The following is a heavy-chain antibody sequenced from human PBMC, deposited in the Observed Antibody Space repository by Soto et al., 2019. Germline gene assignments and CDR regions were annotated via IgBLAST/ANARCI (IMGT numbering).Heavy chain of an antibody. J-gene: IGHJ3*01. D-gene: IGHD5-12*01. CDR1: GGSISDYY. CDR2: LFYTGST. V-gene: IGHV4-59*01. Sequence: QVQLQESGPGLVKPSETLSLTCTVSGGSISDYYWSWIRQPPGKGLEWIGYLFYTGSTSYNPSLQGRVTMSVDTSKTHLSLTLTSVIAADTAVYYCARGNAVATPGAFAVWGPGTFVSVSS. CDR3: ARGNAVATPGAFAV.